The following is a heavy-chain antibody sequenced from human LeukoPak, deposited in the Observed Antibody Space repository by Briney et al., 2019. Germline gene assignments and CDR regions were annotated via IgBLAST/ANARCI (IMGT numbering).Heavy chain of an antibody. CDR2: IRFDGSNK. J-gene: IGHJ4*02. V-gene: IGHV3-30*02. Sequence: PGRSLRLSCAASGFTFSSYGMHWVRQAPGKGLEWVAFIRFDGSNKYYADSVKGRFTISRDNSKNTLYLQMNSLRAEDTAVYYCAKDRRGTVVRGPIMQTRDYYFEYWGQGTLVTVSS. D-gene: IGHD3-10*01. CDR1: GFTFSSYG. CDR3: AKDRRGTVVRGPIMQTRDYYFEY.